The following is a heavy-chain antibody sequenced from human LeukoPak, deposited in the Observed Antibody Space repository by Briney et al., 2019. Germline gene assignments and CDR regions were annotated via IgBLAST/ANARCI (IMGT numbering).Heavy chain of an antibody. V-gene: IGHV6-1*01. Sequence: SQTLSLTCAISEYSVSSNGAAWNWIRQSPSRGLEWLGRTYYRSQWYNEYAVSVKSRITINPDTSKNQFSLKLSSVTAADTAVYYCARRVGYYGSGSYYNVRYYYYMDVWGKGTTVTISS. CDR1: EYSVSSNGAA. D-gene: IGHD3-10*01. CDR3: ARRVGYYGSGSYYNVRYYYYMDV. J-gene: IGHJ6*03. CDR2: TYYRSQWYN.